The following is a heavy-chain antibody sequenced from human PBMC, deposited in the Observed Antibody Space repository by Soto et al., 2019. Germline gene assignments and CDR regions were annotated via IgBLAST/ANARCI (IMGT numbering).Heavy chain of an antibody. J-gene: IGHJ4*02. CDR2: ISYSGST. CDR3: ARHFEPYYYGSGSPPDY. V-gene: IGHV4-39*01. D-gene: IGHD3-10*01. Sequence: SETLSLTCSVSGGSIGSSRYYWGWIRQPPGKGLEWIGTISYSGSTYYDPSLKSRVTISVDTSKNQFSLKLSSVTAADTAVYYCARHFEPYYYGSGSPPDYWGQGTLVTVSS. CDR1: GGSIGSSRYY.